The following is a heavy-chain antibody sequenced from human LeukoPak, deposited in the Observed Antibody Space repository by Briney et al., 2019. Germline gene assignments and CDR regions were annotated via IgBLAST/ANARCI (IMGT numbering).Heavy chain of an antibody. D-gene: IGHD2-8*01. CDR1: GYTFTGYY. Sequence: ASVKVSCKASGYTFTGYYMHWVRQAPGQGLEWMGWINPNSGGTNYAQKFQGRDTMTRDTSISTAYMELSRLRSDDTAVYYCASLLGYCTNGVCYSAFDIWGQGTMVTVSS. CDR2: INPNSGGT. V-gene: IGHV1-2*02. CDR3: ASLLGYCTNGVCYSAFDI. J-gene: IGHJ3*02.